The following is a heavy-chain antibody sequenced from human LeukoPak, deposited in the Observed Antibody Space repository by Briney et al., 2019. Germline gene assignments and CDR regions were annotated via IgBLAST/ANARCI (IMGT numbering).Heavy chain of an antibody. CDR2: IRYDGSEK. CDR1: GFTFNNYW. CDR3: ARGGRSSSPFNY. V-gene: IGHV3-7*01. J-gene: IGHJ4*02. Sequence: PGGSLRLSCEASGFTFNNYWMSWVRQAPGKGLEWVANIRYDGSEKYYVDSVKGRFTISRDNAKNSLYLQMNSLRAEDRAVYYCARGGRSSSPFNYWGQGTLVIVSS. D-gene: IGHD6-6*01.